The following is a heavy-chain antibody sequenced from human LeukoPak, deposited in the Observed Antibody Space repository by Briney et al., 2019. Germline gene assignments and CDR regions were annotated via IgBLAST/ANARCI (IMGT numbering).Heavy chain of an antibody. J-gene: IGHJ5*02. CDR3: ARDQEPYSNYAFDP. D-gene: IGHD4-11*01. CDR1: CGSITSGSYY. CDR2: IYTSGTT. Sequence: PSQTLSLTCTVSCGSITSGSYYWSWIRQPAGKGLEWIGRIYTSGTTNYNPSLKSRVTMSIDTSKNQFSLKLSSVTAADTAVYYCARDQEPYSNYAFDPWGQGTLVTVSS. V-gene: IGHV4-61*02.